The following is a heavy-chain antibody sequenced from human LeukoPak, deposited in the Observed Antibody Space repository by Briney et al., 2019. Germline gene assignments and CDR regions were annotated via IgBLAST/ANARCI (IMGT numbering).Heavy chain of an antibody. D-gene: IGHD3-22*01. CDR2: IYTSGST. CDR3: ARVYYYDSSGYLDAFDI. J-gene: IGHJ3*02. V-gene: IGHV4-4*07. CDR1: GGSISSYY. Sequence: SETLSLTCTVSGGSISSYYWSWIRQPAGKGLEWIGRIYTSGSTYYNPSLKSRVTMSVDTSKNQFSLKLSSVTAADTAVYYCARVYYYDSSGYLDAFDIWGQGTMVTVSS.